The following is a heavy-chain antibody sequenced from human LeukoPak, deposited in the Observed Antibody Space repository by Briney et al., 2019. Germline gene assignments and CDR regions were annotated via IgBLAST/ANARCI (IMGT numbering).Heavy chain of an antibody. CDR2: MNPNSGNT. J-gene: IGHJ6*02. CDR1: GYTFTSYD. D-gene: IGHD6-13*01. V-gene: IGHV1-8*01. Sequence: ASVKVSCKASGYTFTSYDINWVRQATGQGLEWMGWMNPNSGNTGYAQKFQGRVTMTRNTSISTAYMELSSLRSEDTAVYYCASGWAYSSSWAHYYYYYGMDVWGQGTTVTVSS. CDR3: ASGWAYSSSWAHYYYYYGMDV.